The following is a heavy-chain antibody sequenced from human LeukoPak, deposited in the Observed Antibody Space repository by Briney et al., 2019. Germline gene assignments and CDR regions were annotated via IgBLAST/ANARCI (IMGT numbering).Heavy chain of an antibody. D-gene: IGHD2-2*01. CDR3: AKGKYAEGDHIDY. CDR2: ISWNSGSI. V-gene: IGHV3-9*01. J-gene: IGHJ4*02. Sequence: GRSLRLSCAASGFTFDDYAMHWVRQAPGKGLEWVSGISWNSGSIGYADSVKGRFTISRDNAKNSLYLQMNSLRAEDTALYYCAKGKYAEGDHIDYWGQGTLVTVSS. CDR1: GFTFDDYA.